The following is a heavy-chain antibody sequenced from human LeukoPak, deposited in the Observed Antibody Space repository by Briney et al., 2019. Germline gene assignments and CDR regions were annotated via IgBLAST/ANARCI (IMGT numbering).Heavy chain of an antibody. CDR2: ISSSSSYI. CDR3: ASGSYLLPDSGY. D-gene: IGHD1-26*01. J-gene: IGHJ4*02. Sequence: PGGSLRLSCAASGCTFGSYTMNWVRQAPGKGLEWVSSISSSSSYIYYADSVKGRFTISRDNSKNSLYLQMNSLRAEDTAIYYCASGSYLLPDSGYWGQGTLVTVSS. CDR1: GCTFGSYT. V-gene: IGHV3-21*01.